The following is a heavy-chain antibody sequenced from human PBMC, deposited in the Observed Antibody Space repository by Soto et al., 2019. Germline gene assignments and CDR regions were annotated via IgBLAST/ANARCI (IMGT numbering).Heavy chain of an antibody. CDR2: IIPVFGTA. Sequence: QVQLVQSGAEVKKPGSSVKVSCRTSGGSFTTHSISWLRQAPGQGIEWMGGIIPVFGTANYAQRLQDRVTITADESTSTAYMDLSSLKSEDSAVYYCARDPRIYCTSSSCHSYFDSWGQGTLVTVS. CDR1: GGSFTTHS. D-gene: IGHD2-2*01. V-gene: IGHV1-69*01. CDR3: ARDPRIYCTSSSCHSYFDS. J-gene: IGHJ4*02.